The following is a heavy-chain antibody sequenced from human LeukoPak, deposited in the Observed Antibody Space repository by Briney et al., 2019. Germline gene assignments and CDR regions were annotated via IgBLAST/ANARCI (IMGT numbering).Heavy chain of an antibody. CDR2: IHQNGGTE. Sequence: PGGSLRLSYAASGFTVSNYWMSWVRQAPGEGLEWVACIHQNGGTEYYVDSVKGRFAISRDNSKNSLHLQMSSLTVEDTAVYYCARDLSSRDAFWGQGTLVIVSS. D-gene: IGHD6-13*01. V-gene: IGHV3-7*03. J-gene: IGHJ4*02. CDR1: GFTVSNYW. CDR3: ARDLSSRDAF.